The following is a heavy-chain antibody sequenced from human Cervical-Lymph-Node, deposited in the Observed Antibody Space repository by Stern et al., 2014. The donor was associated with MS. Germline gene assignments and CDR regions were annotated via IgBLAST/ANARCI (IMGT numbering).Heavy chain of an antibody. CDR2: IYPGDSET. J-gene: IGHJ4*02. Sequence: VQLGQSGAELIRPGESLKISCKGSGYKFSIYWIAWVRQLPGKGLEWMGIIYPGDSETRYSPSFQGQVTMSADKSPSTAYLQWSSLNASDTAMYFCARQTTAWASDVWGQGTLVTVSS. CDR3: ARQTTAWASDV. V-gene: IGHV5-51*01. D-gene: IGHD1-14*01. CDR1: GYKFSIYW.